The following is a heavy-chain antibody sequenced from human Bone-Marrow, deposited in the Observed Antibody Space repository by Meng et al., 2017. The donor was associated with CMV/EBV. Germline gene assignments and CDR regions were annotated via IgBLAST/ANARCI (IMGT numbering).Heavy chain of an antibody. CDR2: INTDGMST. CDR1: GFTFSSYY. D-gene: IGHD3-22*01. V-gene: IGHV3-74*01. J-gene: IGHJ6*02. CDR3: ARVDYYDRSGYYNSYYYGMDV. Sequence: WGSRTPSWAASGFTFSSYYMHWVRQPPGKGLVWVSRINTDGMSTTYADSVKGRFTISRDNAKNTLYLQMSSLRAEDTAVYYCARVDYYDRSGYYNSYYYGMDVWGQGTTVTVSS.